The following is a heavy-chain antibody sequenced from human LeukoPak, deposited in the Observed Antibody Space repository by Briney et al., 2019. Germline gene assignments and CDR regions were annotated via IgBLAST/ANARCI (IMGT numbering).Heavy chain of an antibody. CDR2: ISYDGSNK. Sequence: GGSLRLSCAASGFTFSSYGMHWVRQAPGKGLEWVAVISYDGSNKYYADSVKGRFTISRDNAKNSLFLQMNSLRAEDTAVYYCARAYCSSTSCYNGADYWGQGTLVTVSS. V-gene: IGHV3-30*03. CDR3: ARAYCSSTSCYNGADY. D-gene: IGHD2-2*02. J-gene: IGHJ4*02. CDR1: GFTFSSYG.